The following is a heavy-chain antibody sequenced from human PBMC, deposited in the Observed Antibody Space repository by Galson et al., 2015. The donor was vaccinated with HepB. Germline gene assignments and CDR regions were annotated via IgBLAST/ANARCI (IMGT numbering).Heavy chain of an antibody. Sequence: SVTVSCKASGYTFTGYYMHWVRQAPGRGFEWMGRINPDSGGTNYAQKFQGRVTLTRDTSINTAYMELTRLTSDDTAVYYCARDLEYRSGRNCYSGWFDPWGQGTLVTVSS. D-gene: IGHD2-15*01. CDR3: ARDLEYRSGRNCYSGWFDP. J-gene: IGHJ5*02. CDR1: GYTFTGYY. V-gene: IGHV1-2*06. CDR2: INPDSGGT.